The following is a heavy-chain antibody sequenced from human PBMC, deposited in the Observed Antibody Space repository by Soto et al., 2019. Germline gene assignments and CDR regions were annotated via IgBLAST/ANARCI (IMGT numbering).Heavy chain of an antibody. V-gene: IGHV3-48*03. J-gene: IGHJ4*02. CDR2: ISSAGDSS. CDR3: ARVYCSTTTCHVQAFDS. D-gene: IGHD2-2*01. CDR1: GFTFSSYE. Sequence: GGSLRLSCAASGFTFSSYEMNWVRQSPGKTLEWVSYISSAGDSSYYADSVKSRFTISRDNAKNSLYLQMNSLRVEDTAVYYCARVYCSTTTCHVQAFDSWGQGTLVTVSS.